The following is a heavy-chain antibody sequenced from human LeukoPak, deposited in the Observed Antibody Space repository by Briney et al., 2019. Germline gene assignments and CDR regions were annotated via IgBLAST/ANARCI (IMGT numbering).Heavy chain of an antibody. Sequence: TSGTLSLTCAVSGGSISSSNWWSWVRQPPGKGLEWIGEIYHSGSTYYNPSLKSRVTISVDTSKNQFSLKLSSVTAADTAVYYCASRTILQWLAPPDAFDIWGQGTMVTVSS. CDR1: GGSISSSNW. CDR3: ASRTILQWLAPPDAFDI. CDR2: IYHSGST. J-gene: IGHJ3*02. V-gene: IGHV4-4*02. D-gene: IGHD6-19*01.